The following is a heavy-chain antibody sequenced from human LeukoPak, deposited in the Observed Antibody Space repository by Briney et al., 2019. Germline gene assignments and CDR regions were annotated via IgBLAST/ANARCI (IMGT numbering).Heavy chain of an antibody. D-gene: IGHD6-19*01. J-gene: IGHJ6*03. Sequence: GGSLRLSCAASGFTFSSYSMNWVRQAPGKGLEWVSYISSSSSTIYYADSVKGRFTISRDNAKNSLYLQMNSLRAEDTAVYYCARDGEQWLVVGYYYYYMDVWGKGTTVTVSS. CDR1: GFTFSSYS. CDR2: ISSSSSTI. CDR3: ARDGEQWLVVGYYYYYMDV. V-gene: IGHV3-48*01.